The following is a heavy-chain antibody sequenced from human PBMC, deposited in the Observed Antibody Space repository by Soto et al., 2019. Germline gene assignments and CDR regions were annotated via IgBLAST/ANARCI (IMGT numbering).Heavy chain of an antibody. J-gene: IGHJ4*02. V-gene: IGHV3-30*18. CDR2: ISYDGSNK. Sequence: PLRLSCSSSVFTFSNYGMHWVRQTPGKGLEWVAVISYDGSNKYYADSVKGRFTISRDNSKNTLYLQMNSLRAEDTAVYYCAKVDSSGYFPFDYWGQGILVTVSS. CDR1: VFTFSNYG. D-gene: IGHD3-22*01. CDR3: AKVDSSGYFPFDY.